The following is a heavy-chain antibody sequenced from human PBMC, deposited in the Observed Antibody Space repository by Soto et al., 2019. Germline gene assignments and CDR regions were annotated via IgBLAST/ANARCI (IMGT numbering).Heavy chain of an antibody. CDR2: ISYDGNNK. J-gene: IGHJ4*02. CDR1: GFTFNAYG. D-gene: IGHD3-10*01. Sequence: GGSLRLSCAASGFTFNAYGMHWVRQAPGKGLEWVAVISYDGNNKYYADSVKGRFTISRDNSRSTLFLQMNSLRAEDTALYYCAKAVDITVRGVPPSDCWGQGTMVTVS. CDR3: AKAVDITVRGVPPSDC. V-gene: IGHV3-30*18.